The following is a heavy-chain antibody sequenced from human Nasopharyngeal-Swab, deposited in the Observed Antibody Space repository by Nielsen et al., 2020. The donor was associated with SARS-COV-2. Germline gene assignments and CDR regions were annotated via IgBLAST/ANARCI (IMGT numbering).Heavy chain of an antibody. CDR1: GFTVSSNY. Sequence: GGSLRLSCAASGFTVSSNYMSWVRQAPGKGLEWVSVIYSGGSTYYADSVKGRFTISRDNSKNTLYLQMNSLRAEDTAVYYCARDIYCSITSCPNTGGTWFDPWGQGTLVTVSS. V-gene: IGHV3-66*01. CDR2: IYSGGST. CDR3: ARDIYCSITSCPNTGGTWFDP. J-gene: IGHJ5*02. D-gene: IGHD2-2*01.